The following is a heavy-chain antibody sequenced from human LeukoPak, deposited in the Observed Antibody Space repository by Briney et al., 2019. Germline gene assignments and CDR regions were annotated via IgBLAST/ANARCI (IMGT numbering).Heavy chain of an antibody. CDR3: ASYCGGDCYDAFDI. J-gene: IGHJ3*02. CDR2: ISSSGSTI. Sequence: PGGSLRLSCAASGFTFSSYEMNWVRQAPGKGLEWVSYISSSGSTIYYADSVKGRFTISRDNAKNSLYLQMNSLRAEDTAVYYCASYCGGDCYDAFDIWGQGTMVTVSS. V-gene: IGHV3-48*03. CDR1: GFTFSSYE. D-gene: IGHD2-21*02.